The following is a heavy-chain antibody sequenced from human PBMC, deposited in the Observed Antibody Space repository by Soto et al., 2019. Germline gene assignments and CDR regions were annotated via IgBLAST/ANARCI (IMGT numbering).Heavy chain of an antibody. J-gene: IGHJ4*02. CDR2: ISGSGGST. V-gene: IGHV3-23*01. CDR3: AKPSAAGPAVFDY. CDR1: GFTFSSYA. Sequence: PGGSLRLSCAASGFTFSSYAMSWVRQAPGKGLEWVSAISGSGGSTYYADSAKGRFTISRDNSKNTLYLQMNSLRAEDTAVYYCAKPSAAGPAVFDYWGQGTLVTVSS. D-gene: IGHD6-13*01.